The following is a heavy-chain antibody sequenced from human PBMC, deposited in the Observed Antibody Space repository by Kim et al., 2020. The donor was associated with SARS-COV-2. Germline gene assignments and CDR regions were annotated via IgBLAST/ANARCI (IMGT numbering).Heavy chain of an antibody. CDR2: INTNTGNP. CDR1: GYTFTSYA. V-gene: IGHV7-4-1*02. CDR3: ARVGSSSSWSPDKYYYYYYGMDV. Sequence: ASVKVSCKASGYTFTSYAMNWVRQAPGQGLEWMGWINTNTGNPTYAQGFTGRFVFSLDTSVSTAYLQISSLKAEDTAVYYCARVGSSSSWSPDKYYYYYYGMDVWGQGTTVTVSS. J-gene: IGHJ6*02. D-gene: IGHD6-6*01.